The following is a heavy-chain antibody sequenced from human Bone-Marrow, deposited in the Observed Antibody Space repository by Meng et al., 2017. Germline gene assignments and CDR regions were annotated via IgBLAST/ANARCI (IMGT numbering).Heavy chain of an antibody. D-gene: IGHD1-1*01. CDR2: IYYSGST. CDR3: ARTLERLFYYYYGMDV. J-gene: IGHJ6*02. V-gene: IGHV4-59*01. Sequence: GSLRLSCTVSAGSLSSYYWSWIRQPAGKGLEWIGYIYYSGSTNYNPSLKSRVTISVDTSKNQFSLKLSSVTAADTAVYYCARTLERLFYYYYGMDVWGQGTTVTVSS. CDR1: AGSLSSYY.